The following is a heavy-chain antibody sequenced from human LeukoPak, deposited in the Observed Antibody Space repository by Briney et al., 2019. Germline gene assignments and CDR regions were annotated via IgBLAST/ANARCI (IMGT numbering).Heavy chain of an antibody. V-gene: IGHV3-23*01. CDR2: ISGSGTNT. J-gene: IGHJ3*02. D-gene: IGHD3-22*01. CDR1: GFTFSSYA. CDR3: AKGIVVVTSGNAFDI. Sequence: PVGSLRLSCAASGFTFSSYAMSWVRQAPGKGLEWVSAISGSGTNTYYADSVKGRFTISRDNSKNSLYLQMNSLRAEDTAVYYCAKGIVVVTSGNAFDIWGQGTMVTVSS.